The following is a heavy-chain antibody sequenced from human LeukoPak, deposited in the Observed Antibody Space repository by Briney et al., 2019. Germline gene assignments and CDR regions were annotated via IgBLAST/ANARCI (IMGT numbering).Heavy chain of an antibody. Sequence: GGSLRLSCTASSFTLGDFYMSWIRQAPGKGLEWIAYISNVGLTTYYAESVKGRFTISRDNAKNSLYLQMNSLRPEDTAVYYCACDFRYLGHDFWGQGSLVTVSS. J-gene: IGHJ4*02. CDR3: ACDFRYLGHDF. D-gene: IGHD2-21*02. CDR2: ISNVGLTT. CDR1: SFTLGDFY. V-gene: IGHV3-11*01.